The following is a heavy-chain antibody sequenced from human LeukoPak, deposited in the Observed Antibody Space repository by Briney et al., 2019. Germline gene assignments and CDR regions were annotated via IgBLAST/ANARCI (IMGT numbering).Heavy chain of an antibody. V-gene: IGHV4-39*01. CDR1: GGSISSSSYY. D-gene: IGHD3-16*01. Sequence: SETLSLPCTVSGGSISSSSYYWGWIRQPPGKGLERIGSIYYSGSTYYNPSLTSRVTISVDTSKNQFSLKLSSVTAADTAVYYCARPYSAHAFDIWGQGTMVTVSS. J-gene: IGHJ3*02. CDR2: IYYSGST. CDR3: ARPYSAHAFDI.